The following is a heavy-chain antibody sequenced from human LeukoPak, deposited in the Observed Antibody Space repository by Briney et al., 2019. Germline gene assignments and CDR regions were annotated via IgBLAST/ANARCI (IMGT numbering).Heavy chain of an antibody. CDR1: GGSFSGYY. V-gene: IGHV4-34*01. CDR2: INHSGST. J-gene: IGHJ5*02. Sequence: PSESLSLTCAVYGGSFSGYYWSWIRQPPGKGLEWIGEINHSGSTNYNPSLKSRVTISVDTSKNQFSLKLSSVTAADTAVYYCARAYYDMPFDPWGQGTLVTVSS. CDR3: ARAYYDMPFDP. D-gene: IGHD3-9*01.